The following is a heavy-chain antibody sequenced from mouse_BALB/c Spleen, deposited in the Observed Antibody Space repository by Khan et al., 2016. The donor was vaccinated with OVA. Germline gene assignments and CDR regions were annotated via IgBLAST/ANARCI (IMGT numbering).Heavy chain of an antibody. D-gene: IGHD1-1*01. Sequence: EVQLQESGPGLVKPSQSLSLTCTVTGYSITSDYAWNWIRQFPGNKLEWMGYISDSGNTKYNPSLKSRISITRDTSENQFFLQLNSVTIEDTATDYCARIYGGDFDYWGQGTTLTVSS. CDR1: GYSITSDYA. CDR2: ISDSGNT. J-gene: IGHJ2*01. V-gene: IGHV3-2*02. CDR3: ARIYGGDFDY.